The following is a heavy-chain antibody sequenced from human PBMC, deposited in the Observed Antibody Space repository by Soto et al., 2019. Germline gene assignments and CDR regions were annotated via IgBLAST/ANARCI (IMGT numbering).Heavy chain of an antibody. CDR3: ARHRQESQKIWFGGKNWFDP. CDR1: GGSISSYY. D-gene: IGHD3-10*01. Sequence: SETLSLTCTVSGGSISSYYWSWIRQPPGKGLEWIGYIYYSGSTNYNPSLKSRVTISVDTSKNQFSLKLSSVTAADTAVYYCARHRQESQKIWFGGKNWFDPWGQGTLVTVSS. V-gene: IGHV4-59*08. CDR2: IYYSGST. J-gene: IGHJ5*02.